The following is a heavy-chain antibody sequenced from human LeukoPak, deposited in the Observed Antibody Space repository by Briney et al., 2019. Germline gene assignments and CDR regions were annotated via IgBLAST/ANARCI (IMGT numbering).Heavy chain of an antibody. CDR1: EFTFSSYG. V-gene: IGHV3-30*02. J-gene: IGHJ4*02. D-gene: IGHD3-9*01. CDR2: IRYDGSNK. CDR3: AKDPPYYDILTGYYEGDY. Sequence: PGGSLRLSCAASEFTFSSYGMHWVRQAPGKGLEWVAFIRYDGSNKYYADSVKGRFTISRDNSKNTLYLQMNSLRAEDTAVYYCAKDPPYYDILTGYYEGDYWGQGTLVTVSS.